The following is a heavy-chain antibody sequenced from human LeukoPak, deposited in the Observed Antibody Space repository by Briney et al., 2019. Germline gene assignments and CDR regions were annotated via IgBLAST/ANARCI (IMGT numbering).Heavy chain of an antibody. Sequence: GESLKISCKGSGYSFTSYWIGWVRQMPGKGLEWMGIIHATDSDTRYSPSFQGQVTISADKSNSTAYVQWSSLKASDSAMYYCARVVVRDANNYKDYWGQGTLVTVSS. J-gene: IGHJ4*02. V-gene: IGHV5-51*01. CDR3: ARVVVRDANNYKDY. CDR1: GYSFTSYW. D-gene: IGHD5-24*01. CDR2: IHATDSDT.